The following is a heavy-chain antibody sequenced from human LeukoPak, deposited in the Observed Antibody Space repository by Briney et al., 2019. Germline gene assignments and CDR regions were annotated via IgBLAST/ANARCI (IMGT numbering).Heavy chain of an antibody. CDR1: GYTFTSYY. Sequence: ASVKVSCKASGYTFTSYYMHWVRQAPGQGLEWMGIINPSGGSTSYAQKFQGRVTMTRDTSTSTVYMELSSPRSEDTAVYYCAVLGYCSGGSCYPHDVFDYWGQGTLVTVSS. J-gene: IGHJ4*02. D-gene: IGHD2-15*01. CDR2: INPSGGST. CDR3: AVLGYCSGGSCYPHDVFDY. V-gene: IGHV1-46*01.